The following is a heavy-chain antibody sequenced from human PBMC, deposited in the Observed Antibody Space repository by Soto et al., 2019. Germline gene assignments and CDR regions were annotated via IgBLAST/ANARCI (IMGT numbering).Heavy chain of an antibody. CDR1: GLTVSSNY. CDR3: ARVPRGLDYFDY. Sequence: GGSLRLSCAASGLTVSSNYMSWVRQAPGKGLEWVSVIYSGGSTYYADSVKGRFTISRDNSKNTLYLQMNSLRAEDTAVYYCARVPRGLDYFDYWGQGTLVTVSS. CDR2: IYSGGST. D-gene: IGHD1-26*01. J-gene: IGHJ4*02. V-gene: IGHV3-53*01.